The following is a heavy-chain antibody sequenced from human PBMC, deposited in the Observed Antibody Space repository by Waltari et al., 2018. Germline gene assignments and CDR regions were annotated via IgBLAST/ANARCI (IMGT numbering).Heavy chain of an antibody. CDR3: ARGSFLGAAAGIREDY. CDR2: KNPNSGNT. CDR1: GYTFTSYD. Sequence: QVQLVQSGAEVKKPGASVKVSCKASGYTFTSYDINWVRQATGQGLEWMGWKNPNSGNTGYAQKFQGRVTMTRNTSISTAYMELSSLRSEDTAVYYCARGSFLGAAAGIREDYWGQGTLVTVSS. V-gene: IGHV1-8*01. D-gene: IGHD6-13*01. J-gene: IGHJ4*02.